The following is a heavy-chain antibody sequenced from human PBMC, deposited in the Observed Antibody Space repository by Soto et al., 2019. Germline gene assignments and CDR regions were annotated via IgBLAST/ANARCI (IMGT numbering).Heavy chain of an antibody. Sequence: LSLTCDVSGYSITSVHYWGWIRQPPGKGLEWIGIIHHSGSTYYSPSLKSRVTISIDTSRNRFSLKVTSVTAADAAVYYCARRIEMTTMKTGMDVWGQGTTVTVSS. CDR1: GYSITSVHY. CDR2: IHHSGST. CDR3: ARRIEMTTMKTGMDV. J-gene: IGHJ6*02. V-gene: IGHV4-38-2*01.